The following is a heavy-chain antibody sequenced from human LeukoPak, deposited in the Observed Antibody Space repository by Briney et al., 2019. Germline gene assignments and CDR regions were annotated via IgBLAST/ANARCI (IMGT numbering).Heavy chain of an antibody. Sequence: SETLSLTCTVSGGSISSSTYYWGWIRQPPGKGLEWIGSIYYSGSTYYNPSLKSRVTISVDTSKNQFSLKLSSVTAADTAVYYCAREGSLENPALRRVDGMDVWGQGTTVTVSS. CDR1: GGSISSSTYY. V-gene: IGHV4-39*07. CDR2: IYYSGST. J-gene: IGHJ6*02. CDR3: AREGSLENPALRRVDGMDV. D-gene: IGHD3-10*01.